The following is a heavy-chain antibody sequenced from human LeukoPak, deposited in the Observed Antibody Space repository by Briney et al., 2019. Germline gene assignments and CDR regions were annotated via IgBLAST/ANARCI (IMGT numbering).Heavy chain of an antibody. CDR1: GGSYSGYY. Sequence: TSETLSLTCAVYGGSYSGYYWSWIRQHPGKGLEWIGYIYYSGSTYYNPSLKSRVTIPVDTSKNQFSLKLSSVTAADTAVYYCARGRYDFWSGLPGGRFDYWGQGTLVTVSS. D-gene: IGHD3-3*01. J-gene: IGHJ4*02. V-gene: IGHV4-31*11. CDR3: ARGRYDFWSGLPGGRFDY. CDR2: IYYSGST.